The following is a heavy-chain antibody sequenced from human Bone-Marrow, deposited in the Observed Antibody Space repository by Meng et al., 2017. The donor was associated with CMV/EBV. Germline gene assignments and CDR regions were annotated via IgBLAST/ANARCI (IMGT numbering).Heavy chain of an antibody. Sequence: ASVKVSCKASGYTFTSYDINWVRQATGQGLEWMGWMNPNSGNTGYAQKFQGRVTITRNTSISTAYMELSSLRSEDTAVYYCARELLGYCSSTSCYRARGYKGAFDIWGQGTMVTVSS. J-gene: IGHJ3*02. CDR3: ARELLGYCSSTSCYRARGYKGAFDI. CDR1: GYTFTSYD. D-gene: IGHD2-2*02. CDR2: MNPNSGNT. V-gene: IGHV1-8*03.